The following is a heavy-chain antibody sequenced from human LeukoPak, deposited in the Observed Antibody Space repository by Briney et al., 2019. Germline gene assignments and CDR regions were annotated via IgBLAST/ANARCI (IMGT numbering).Heavy chain of an antibody. CDR2: IYYISNA. CDR1: GVSVGSAGCY. V-gene: IGHV4-61*08. D-gene: IGHD1-26*01. CDR3: ARTQSQSGSYRYYFGY. J-gene: IGHJ4*02. Sequence: PSETLSLTCTVSGVSVGSAGCYWSWIRQPPGGGLEWIGYIYYISNANYNPSLKSRVTMSLNPSGNQFSLKLNSVTAADTAMYYCARTQSQSGSYRYYFGYWGQGTLVTVSS.